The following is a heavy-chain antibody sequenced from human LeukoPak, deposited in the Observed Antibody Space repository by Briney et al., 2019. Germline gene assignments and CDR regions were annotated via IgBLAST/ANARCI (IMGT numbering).Heavy chain of an antibody. CDR2: ISSSSSHV. CDR1: GFXFSTYT. J-gene: IGHJ3*02. D-gene: IGHD3-22*01. Sequence: GGSLRLSCAASGFXFSTYTINWVRQPPGTGLEWVSSISSSSSHVYYADSVKGRFTVSRDNAKNSLFLQMNSLRAEDTAVYYCARDTSVYDSSGFYYPNAFDMWGQATMVTVSS. V-gene: IGHV3-21*01. CDR3: ARDTSVYDSSGFYYPNAFDM.